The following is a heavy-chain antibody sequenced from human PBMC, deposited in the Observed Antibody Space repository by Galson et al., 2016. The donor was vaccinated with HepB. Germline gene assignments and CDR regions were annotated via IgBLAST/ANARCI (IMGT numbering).Heavy chain of an antibody. D-gene: IGHD6-13*01. J-gene: IGHJ6*03. CDR3: ASLNSSWYDRYYYYYMDV. CDR1: GYTFTSYG. Sequence: SVKVSCKASGYTFTSYGITWVRQAPGQGLEWMGWISAYNDNTNYEQKFQGRVTMTTDTSTSTVYMELRSLRSDDTAVYYCASLNSSWYDRYYYYYMDVWGKGTTVTVSS. CDR2: ISAYNDNT. V-gene: IGHV1-18*04.